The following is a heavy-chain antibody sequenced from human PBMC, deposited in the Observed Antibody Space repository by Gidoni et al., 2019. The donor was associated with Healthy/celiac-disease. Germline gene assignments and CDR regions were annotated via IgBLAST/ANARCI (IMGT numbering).Heavy chain of an antibody. CDR2: IKQDGSEK. D-gene: IGHD6-13*01. Sequence: EVQLVESGGGLVQPGGSLRLSCAASGFTFSSYWMSWVRQAPGKGLEWVANIKQDGSEKYYVDSVKGRFTISRDYAKNSLYLQMNSLRAEDTAVYYCARDTKGSSWFPYYFDYWGQGTLVTVSS. CDR3: ARDTKGSSWFPYYFDY. CDR1: GFTFSSYW. V-gene: IGHV3-7*03. J-gene: IGHJ4*02.